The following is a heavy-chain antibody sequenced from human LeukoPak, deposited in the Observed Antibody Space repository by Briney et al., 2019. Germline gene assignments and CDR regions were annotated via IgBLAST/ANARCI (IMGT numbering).Heavy chain of an antibody. CDR2: ISGSGGST. Sequence: PGGSLRLSCSASGFTFSSYAMHWVRQAPGKGLEWVSAISGSGGSTYYADSVKGRFTISRDNSKNTLYLQMNSLRAEDTAVYYCAKGENGGYYEDAFDIWGQGTMVTVSS. J-gene: IGHJ3*02. CDR3: AKGENGGYYEDAFDI. V-gene: IGHV3-23*01. CDR1: GFTFSSYA. D-gene: IGHD3-22*01.